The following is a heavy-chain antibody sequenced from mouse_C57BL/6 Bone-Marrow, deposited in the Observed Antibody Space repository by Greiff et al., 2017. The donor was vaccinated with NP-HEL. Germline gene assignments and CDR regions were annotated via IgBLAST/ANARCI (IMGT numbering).Heavy chain of an antibody. Sequence: DVHLVESGGGLVKPGGSLKLSCAASGFTFSDYGMHWVRQAPEKGLEWVAYISSGSSTIYYADTVKGRFTISRDNAKNTLFLQMTSLRSEDTAMYYCAKSRWAMDYWGQGTSVTVSS. CDR1: GFTFSDYG. CDR2: ISSGSSTI. J-gene: IGHJ4*01. V-gene: IGHV5-17*01. CDR3: AKSRWAMDY. D-gene: IGHD1-1*01.